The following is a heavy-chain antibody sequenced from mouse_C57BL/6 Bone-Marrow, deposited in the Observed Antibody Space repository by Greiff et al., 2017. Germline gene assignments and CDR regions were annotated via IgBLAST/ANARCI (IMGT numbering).Heavy chain of an antibody. D-gene: IGHD1-1*01. V-gene: IGHV1-69*01. J-gene: IGHJ1*03. CDR2: IDPSDSYT. CDR1: GYTFTSYW. CDR3: AGAFIYYYGSSYWYFDV. Sequence: VQLQQPGAELVMPGASVKLSCKASGYTFTSYWMHWVKQRPGQGLEWIGEIDPSDSYTNYNQKFKGKSTLTVDKSSSTAYMQLSSLTSEDSAVYYCAGAFIYYYGSSYWYFDVWGTGTTVTVSS.